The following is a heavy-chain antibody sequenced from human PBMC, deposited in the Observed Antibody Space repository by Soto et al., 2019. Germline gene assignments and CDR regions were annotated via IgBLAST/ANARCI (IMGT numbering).Heavy chain of an antibody. J-gene: IGHJ6*02. CDR1: GYTFTSHD. CDR2: MYPNSGNT. V-gene: IGHV1-8*01. D-gene: IGHD6-6*01. Sequence: ASVKVPFKACGYTFTSHDINWLGQATGQGLEWMGWMYPNSGNTGYEQKFQGRDTMTRNTSISTAYMELSSLRSEDTAVYYCARVLPSIAARRRDYYYYYGMDVWGQGTTVTVSS. CDR3: ARVLPSIAARRRDYYYYYGMDV.